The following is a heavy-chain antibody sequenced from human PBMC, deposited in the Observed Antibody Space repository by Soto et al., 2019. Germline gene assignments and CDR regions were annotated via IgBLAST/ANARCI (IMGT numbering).Heavy chain of an antibody. V-gene: IGHV5-10-1*01. CDR1: GDSFTSYW. J-gene: IGHJ6*02. D-gene: IGHD2-2*02. CDR2: IDPSDSYT. CDR3: ARRPRGDCSSTSCYNTPNYYYYYGMDV. Sequence: XESLKVSWQCSGDSFTSYWISLVLQMPGKGLEWMGRIDPSDSYTNYSPSFQGHVTISADKSISTAYLQWSSLKASDTAMYYCARRPRGDCSSTSCYNTPNYYYYYGMDVWGQGTTVTVSS.